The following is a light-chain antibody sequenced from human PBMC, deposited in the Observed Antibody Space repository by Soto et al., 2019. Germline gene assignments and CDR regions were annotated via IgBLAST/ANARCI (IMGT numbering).Light chain of an antibody. J-gene: IGLJ2*01. V-gene: IGLV1-44*01. CDR1: SSNIGSNT. CDR3: AAWDDSLNGHVV. Sequence: QSVLTQPPSASGTPGQRVTISCSGSSSNIGSNTVNWYQQLPGTAPKLLIYGNGQRPSGVPDRFSGSKSGTSASLAISGLQSEDEADYYCAAWDDSLNGHVVFGGGTKVTVL. CDR2: GNG.